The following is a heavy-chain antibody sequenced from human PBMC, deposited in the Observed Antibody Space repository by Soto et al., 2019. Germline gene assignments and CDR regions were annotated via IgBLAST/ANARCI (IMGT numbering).Heavy chain of an antibody. CDR3: ARASIAVAGRGWNWFDP. D-gene: IGHD6-19*01. V-gene: IGHV4-34*01. CDR1: GGSFSGYY. J-gene: IGHJ5*02. CDR2: INHSGST. Sequence: SETLSLTCAVYGGSFSGYYWSWIRQPPGKGLEWIGEINHSGSTNYNPSLKSRVTISVDTSKNQFSLKLSSVTAADTAVYYCARASIAVAGRGWNWFDPWGQGTRVTVS.